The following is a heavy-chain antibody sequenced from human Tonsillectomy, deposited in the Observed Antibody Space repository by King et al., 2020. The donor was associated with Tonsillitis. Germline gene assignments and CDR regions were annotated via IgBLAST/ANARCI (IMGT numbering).Heavy chain of an antibody. CDR3: ARDPPVYGSSSGDFDY. CDR2: ISNSGGMK. V-gene: IGHV3-11*01. CDR1: GFSFSDYY. Sequence: VQLVESGGGLVKPGGSLRLSCAASGFSFSDYYMNWIRQAPGKGLEWVSFISNSGGMKYYADSVKGRFTISRDNAKNSLYLQMNSLRAEDTATYYCARDPPVYGSSSGDFDYWGQGTLVTVSS. D-gene: IGHD6-6*01. J-gene: IGHJ4*02.